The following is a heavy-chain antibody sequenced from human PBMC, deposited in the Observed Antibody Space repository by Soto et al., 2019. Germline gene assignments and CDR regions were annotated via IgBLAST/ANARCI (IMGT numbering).Heavy chain of an antibody. CDR2: ISYDGSNK. CDR1: GFTFSSYG. Sequence: QVQLVESGGGVVQPGRSLRLSCAASGFTFSSYGMHWVRQAPGKGLEWVAVISYDGSNKYYADSVKGRFTISRDNSKNTLYLQMNSLRAEDTVVYYCAKIAVAGPVDDYWGQGTLVTVSS. V-gene: IGHV3-30*18. CDR3: AKIAVAGPVDDY. D-gene: IGHD6-19*01. J-gene: IGHJ4*02.